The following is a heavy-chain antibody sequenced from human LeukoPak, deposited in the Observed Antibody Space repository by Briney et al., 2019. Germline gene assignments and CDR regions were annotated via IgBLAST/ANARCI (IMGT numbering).Heavy chain of an antibody. D-gene: IGHD3-22*01. J-gene: IGHJ3*02. CDR3: ARRRKSRNYYDSSGYPDAFDI. V-gene: IGHV5-51*01. CDR1: GYSFTSYW. Sequence: GESLKISCKGSGYSFTSYWIGWVRQMPGKGLEWMGIIYPGDSDTRYSPSFQGQVTISADKSISTAYLQWSSLKASDTAMYYCARRRKSRNYYDSSGYPDAFDIWGQGTMVTVSS. CDR2: IYPGDSDT.